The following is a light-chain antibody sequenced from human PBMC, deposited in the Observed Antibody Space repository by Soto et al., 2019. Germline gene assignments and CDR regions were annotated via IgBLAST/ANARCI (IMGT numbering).Light chain of an antibody. CDR2: DVS. CDR3: CSYAGTFYV. CDR1: SSYFGGYNY. J-gene: IGLJ1*01. Sequence: QSALTQPRSVSGSPVQSVTISCTGTSSYFGGYNYVSWYQHHPGKAPQLMIYDVSERPSGVPDRFSGSKSGNTASLTISGLQAEDEADYYCCSYAGTFYVVGTGTKVTGL. V-gene: IGLV2-11*01.